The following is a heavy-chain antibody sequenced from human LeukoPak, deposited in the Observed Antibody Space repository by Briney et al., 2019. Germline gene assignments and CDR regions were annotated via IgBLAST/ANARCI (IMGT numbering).Heavy chain of an antibody. Sequence: GGSLRLSCAASGFTFSSYWMSWVRQAPEKGLEWVANIKQDGSEKYYVDSVKGRFTISRDNTKNSLYLQMNSLRAEDTAVYYCTMEDYGYFHYWGQGTLVTVSS. CDR1: GFTFSSYW. J-gene: IGHJ4*02. CDR2: IKQDGSEK. D-gene: IGHD4-17*01. V-gene: IGHV3-7*04. CDR3: TMEDYGYFHY.